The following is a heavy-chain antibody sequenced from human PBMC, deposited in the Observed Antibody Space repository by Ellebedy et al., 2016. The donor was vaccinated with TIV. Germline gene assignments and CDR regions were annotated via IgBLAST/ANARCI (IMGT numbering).Heavy chain of an antibody. CDR2: ISAYNGNT. CDR3: ARDVPTRDAFDI. V-gene: IGHV1-18*01. J-gene: IGHJ3*02. Sequence: ASVKVSXXASGYRFNNYVISWVRQAPGQGLEWMGWISAYNGNTNYAQKFQGRVTMTTDTSTSTAYMDLRSLRSDDTAVYYCARDVPTRDAFDIWGQGTMVTVSS. CDR1: GYRFNNYV.